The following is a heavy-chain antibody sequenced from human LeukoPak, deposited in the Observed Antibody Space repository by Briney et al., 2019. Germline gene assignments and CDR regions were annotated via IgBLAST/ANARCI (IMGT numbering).Heavy chain of an antibody. CDR1: GYTFTSYG. V-gene: IGHV1-18*01. CDR3: ARDLNYDILTGYYTDDYYYYGMDV. D-gene: IGHD3-9*01. Sequence: ATVKVSCKASGYTFTSYGISWVRQAPGQGLEWMGWISAYNGNTNYAQKLPGRVTMTTDTSTSTAYMELRSLRSDDTAVYYCARDLNYDILTGYYTDDYYYYGMDVWGQGTTVTVSS. J-gene: IGHJ6*02. CDR2: ISAYNGNT.